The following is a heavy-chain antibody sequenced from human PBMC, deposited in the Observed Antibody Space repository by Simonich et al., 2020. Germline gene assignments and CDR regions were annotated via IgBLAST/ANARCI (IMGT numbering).Heavy chain of an antibody. D-gene: IGHD2-2*01. CDR2: IYYSGST. J-gene: IGHJ6*03. CDR3: ARGGRYCSSTSCYYYYYYIDV. V-gene: IGHV4-59*12. CDR1: GGSISSYY. Sequence: QVQLQESGPGLVKPSETLSLTCTVSGGSISSYYWSWIRQPPGKGLEWIGYIYYSGSTNYNPSLKSRVTLSVDTSKNQFSLKLSSVTASDTAVDYCARGGRYCSSTSCYYYYYYIDVWGKGTTVTVSS.